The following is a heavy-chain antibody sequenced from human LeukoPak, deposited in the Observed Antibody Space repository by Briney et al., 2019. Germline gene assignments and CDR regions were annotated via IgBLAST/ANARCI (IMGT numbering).Heavy chain of an antibody. J-gene: IGHJ4*02. D-gene: IGHD3-10*01. V-gene: IGHV3-48*04. CDR1: GFTFSSYS. CDR3: ARDRVGYGSGVIDY. Sequence: PGGSLRLSCAASGFTFSSYSMNWVRQAPGKGLEWVSYISNTSTTIHYADSMKGRFTISRDNAKNSLYLQMNSLRAEDTAVYYCARDRVGYGSGVIDYWGQGTLVTVSS. CDR2: ISNTSTTI.